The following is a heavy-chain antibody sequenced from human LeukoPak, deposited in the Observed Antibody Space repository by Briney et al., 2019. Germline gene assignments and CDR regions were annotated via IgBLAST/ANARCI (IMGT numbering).Heavy chain of an antibody. Sequence: GGSLRLSCAASRFTFSSYSMNWVRQAPGKGLEWVSYISSSSSTIYYADPVKGRFTISRDNAKNSLYLQMNSLRAEDTAVYYCARDWEATQIAGATSVSDYWGQGTLVTVSS. CDR1: RFTFSSYS. J-gene: IGHJ4*02. D-gene: IGHD1-26*01. V-gene: IGHV3-48*01. CDR2: ISSSSSTI. CDR3: ARDWEATQIAGATSVSDY.